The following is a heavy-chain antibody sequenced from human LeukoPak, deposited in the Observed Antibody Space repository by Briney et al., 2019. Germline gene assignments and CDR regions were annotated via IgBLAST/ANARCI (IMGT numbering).Heavy chain of an antibody. J-gene: IGHJ4*02. D-gene: IGHD3-10*01. CDR3: ARDHIPSPTYYYGSGLIGGVDY. V-gene: IGHV1-18*01. CDR1: GYTFTSYG. CDR2: ISAYNGNT. Sequence: GASVKVSCKASGYTFTSYGISWVRQAPGQGLEWMGWISAYNGNTNYAQKLQGRVTMTTDTSTSTAYMELSRLRSDDTAVYYCARDHIPSPTYYYGSGLIGGVDYWGQGTLVTVSS.